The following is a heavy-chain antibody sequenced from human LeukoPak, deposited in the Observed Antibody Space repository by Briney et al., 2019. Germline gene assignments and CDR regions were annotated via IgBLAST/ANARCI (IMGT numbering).Heavy chain of an antibody. D-gene: IGHD6-13*01. CDR1: GFTFSSYG. J-gene: IGHJ4*02. CDR2: ISSSSSYI. V-gene: IGHV3-21*01. CDR3: ARDLFGEESDRDPGIAAADLD. Sequence: GSLRPSFAASGFTFSSYGMHWVRQAPGKGLEWVSSISSSSSYIYYADSVKGRFTISRDNAKNSLYLQMNSLRAEDTAVYYCARDLFGEESDRDPGIAAADLDWGQGTLVTVSS.